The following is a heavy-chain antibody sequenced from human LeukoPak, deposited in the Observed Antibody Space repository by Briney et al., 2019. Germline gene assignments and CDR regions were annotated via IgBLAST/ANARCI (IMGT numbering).Heavy chain of an antibody. V-gene: IGHV4-61*01. CDR2: IYYNGDT. CDR3: ARVLRAASWRSYDY. J-gene: IGHJ4*02. CDR1: GGSVSNSLYY. D-gene: IGHD5-18*01. Sequence: KSSETPSLTCTVSGGSVSNSLYYWSWIRQPPGKGLEWIGYIYYNGDTNYNPSLKSRVIISIDTSSNQFSLRLNSMTAADTAVYYCARVLRAASWRSYDYWGQGPLVTVSS.